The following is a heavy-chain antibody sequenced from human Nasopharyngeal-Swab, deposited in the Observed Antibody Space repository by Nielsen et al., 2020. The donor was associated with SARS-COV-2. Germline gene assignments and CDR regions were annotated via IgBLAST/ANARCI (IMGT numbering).Heavy chain of an antibody. Sequence: GGSLRLLCATSGFTLSPHTMTWVRQAPGKGLQWISYITSGNSVQYADSVRGRFTISRDNAKNSLYLQMNSLTAEDTAVYYCARERGGGYGDYWGQGTLVTVSS. CDR2: ITSGNSV. CDR3: ARERGGGYGDY. V-gene: IGHV3-48*04. CDR1: GFTLSPHT. J-gene: IGHJ4*02. D-gene: IGHD5-12*01.